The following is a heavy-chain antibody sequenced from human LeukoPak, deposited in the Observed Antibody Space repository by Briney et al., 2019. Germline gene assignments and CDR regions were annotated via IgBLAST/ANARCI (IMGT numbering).Heavy chain of an antibody. Sequence: QPGRSLRLSCAASGFTFSSYGMHWVRQAPGKGLEWVAVIWYDGSNKYYADSVKGRFTISRDNSKNTLYLQMNSLRAEDTAVYYCARDLAYCGGDCYSYYCGMDVWGQGTTVTVSS. V-gene: IGHV3-33*01. CDR3: ARDLAYCGGDCYSYYCGMDV. D-gene: IGHD2-21*02. J-gene: IGHJ6*02. CDR2: IWYDGSNK. CDR1: GFTFSSYG.